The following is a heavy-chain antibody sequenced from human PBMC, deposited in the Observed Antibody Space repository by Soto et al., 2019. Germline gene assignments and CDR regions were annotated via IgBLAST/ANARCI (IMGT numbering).Heavy chain of an antibody. CDR3: ARDSGSYYYSMDV. CDR1: GFSFNDYY. D-gene: IGHD1-26*01. J-gene: IGHJ6*03. V-gene: IGHV3-11*01. CDR2: ISSTGSTV. Sequence: QVQLVGSGGGLVKPGGSLRLSCAASGFSFNDYYMSWIRQAPGKGLEWLSYISSTGSTVYYADSVKGRFTISRDNAKKSLYLQMNSLRAEDTAVYYCARDSGSYYYSMDVWGQGTTVTVSS.